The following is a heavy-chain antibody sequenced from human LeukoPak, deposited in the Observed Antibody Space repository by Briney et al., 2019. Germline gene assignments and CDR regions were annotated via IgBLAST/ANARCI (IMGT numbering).Heavy chain of an antibody. CDR3: ARFATNNWYFDY. Sequence: PSETLSLTCTVSGGPISSYYWSWIRQSPGKRLEWIGYIYFTGSTNYNPSLESRVIISVDTSKNQFSLTLTSVTAADTAVYYCARFATNNWYFDYWGQGTLVTVSS. V-gene: IGHV4-59*08. D-gene: IGHD1-1*01. J-gene: IGHJ4*02. CDR1: GGPISSYY. CDR2: IYFTGST.